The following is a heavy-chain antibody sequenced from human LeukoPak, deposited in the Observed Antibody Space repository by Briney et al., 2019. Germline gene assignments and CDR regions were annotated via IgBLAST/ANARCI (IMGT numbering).Heavy chain of an antibody. CDR1: GGSIMTTNW. V-gene: IGHV4-4*02. D-gene: IGHD1-26*01. Sequence: SGTLSLTCDVSGGSIMTTNWWSWVRQPPNKGLEWIGEVHLNGATNYNPSLESRVTMSIDTSKNHLSLELTSVTAADTAMYYCTRESGAFSPFGFRGQGTLVTVSS. CDR2: VHLNGAT. CDR3: TRESGAFSPFGF. J-gene: IGHJ4*02.